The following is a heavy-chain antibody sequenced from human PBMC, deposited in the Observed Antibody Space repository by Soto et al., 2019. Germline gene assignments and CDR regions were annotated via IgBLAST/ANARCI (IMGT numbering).Heavy chain of an antibody. CDR3: ARDYYGSGSYYGSYYFDY. CDR2: IIPILGIA. CDR1: GGTFSSYT. J-gene: IGHJ4*02. V-gene: IGHV1-69*08. D-gene: IGHD3-10*01. Sequence: QVQLVQSGAEVKKPGSSVKVSCKASGGTFSSYTISWVRQAPGQGLEWMGRIIPILGIANYAQKFQGRVTITGDKSTSTAYMELSSLRSEDTAVYYCARDYYGSGSYYGSYYFDYWGQGTLVTVSS.